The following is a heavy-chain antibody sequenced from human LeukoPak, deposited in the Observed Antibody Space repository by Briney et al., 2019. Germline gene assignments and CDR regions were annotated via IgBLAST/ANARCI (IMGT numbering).Heavy chain of an antibody. D-gene: IGHD6-19*01. CDR2: IVVGSGNT. J-gene: IGHJ6*02. V-gene: IGHV1-58*02. Sequence: GTSVTVSCTASGFTFTSSAMQWVRQARGQRLEWIGWIVVGSGNTNYAQKFQERVTITRDMSTSTAYMELSSLRSEDTAVYYCAADTSGYSSGWYNQFDYYYGMDVWGQGTTVTVSS. CDR3: AADTSGYSSGWYNQFDYYYGMDV. CDR1: GFTFTSSA.